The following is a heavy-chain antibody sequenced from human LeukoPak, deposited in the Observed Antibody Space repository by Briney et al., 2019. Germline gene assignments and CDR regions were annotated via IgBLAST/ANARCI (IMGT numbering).Heavy chain of an antibody. CDR2: IYYSGST. V-gene: IGHV4-59*01. J-gene: IGHJ4*02. Sequence: PSETLSLTCMVSGGSISPYYGSWIRQPPGKGLEWIGYIYYSGSTNYNPSLESRVTISVDTSKNQISLRLRSVTAADTAVYYCARSGVIDSGTYYYFDYWGRGTLVTVSS. CDR1: GGSISPYY. D-gene: IGHD3-22*01. CDR3: ARSGVIDSGTYYYFDY.